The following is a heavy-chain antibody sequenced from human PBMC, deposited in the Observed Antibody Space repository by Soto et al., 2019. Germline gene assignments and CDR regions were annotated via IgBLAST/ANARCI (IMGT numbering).Heavy chain of an antibody. CDR3: ARDRYYYDSSGNYYYGMDV. D-gene: IGHD3-22*01. J-gene: IGHJ6*02. CDR1: GFTFSSYA. Sequence: GGSLRLSCEASGFTFSSYAMHWVRQAPGKGLEWVAVISYDGSNKYYADSVKGRFTISRDNSKNTLYLQMNSLRSEDTAVYYCARDRYYYDSSGNYYYGMDVWGQGTTVTVSS. V-gene: IGHV3-30-3*01. CDR2: ISYDGSNK.